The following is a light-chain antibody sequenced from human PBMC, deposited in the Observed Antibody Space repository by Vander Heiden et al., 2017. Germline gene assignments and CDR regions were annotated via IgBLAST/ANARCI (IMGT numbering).Light chain of an antibody. CDR3: QQYYTTPYT. CDR1: QSVLYSSDNRNY. Sequence: DIVMTQSPDSLAVSLGARATINCKSSQSVLYSSDNRNYVAWYQQKPGQPPKLVIYWASTRESGVPDRFSGSGSGTDFTLTISSLQAEDVAVYYCQQYYTTPYTFGLGTKLEIK. V-gene: IGKV4-1*01. CDR2: WAS. J-gene: IGKJ2*01.